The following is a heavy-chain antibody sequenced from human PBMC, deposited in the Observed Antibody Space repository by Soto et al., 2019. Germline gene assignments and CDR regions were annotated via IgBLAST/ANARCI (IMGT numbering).Heavy chain of an antibody. Sequence: EVQLVESGGGLVQPGRSLRLSCAASGFTFDDYAMHWVRQAPGKGLEWVSGISWNSGSIGYADSVKGRFTISRDNAKNFLYLQMNSLRAEDTALYYCAKGSSSWYSDFDYWGQGTLVTVSS. V-gene: IGHV3-9*01. J-gene: IGHJ4*02. CDR1: GFTFDDYA. CDR2: ISWNSGSI. CDR3: AKGSSSWYSDFDY. D-gene: IGHD6-13*01.